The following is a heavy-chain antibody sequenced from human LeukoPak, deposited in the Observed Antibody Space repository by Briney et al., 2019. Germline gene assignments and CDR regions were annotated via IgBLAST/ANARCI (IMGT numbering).Heavy chain of an antibody. Sequence: ASVKVSCKASGYTFTGYYMQWVRQAPGQGLEWIGRINTNSGGTNYAQKLQGRVTMTRDTSISTAYMELSRLRSDDTAVYYCAMEDRKGVPAARFDRWGQGTLVTVSS. CDR2: INTNSGGT. V-gene: IGHV1-2*06. D-gene: IGHD2-2*01. CDR3: AMEDRKGVPAARFDR. CDR1: GYTFTGYY. J-gene: IGHJ5*02.